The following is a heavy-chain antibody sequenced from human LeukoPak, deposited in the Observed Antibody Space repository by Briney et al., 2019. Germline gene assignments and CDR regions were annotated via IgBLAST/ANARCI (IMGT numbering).Heavy chain of an antibody. J-gene: IGHJ5*02. CDR1: GYTFTGYY. CDR2: INPNSGGT. CDR3: AREYYGRALDP. V-gene: IGHV1-2*02. Sequence: ASVKISCKASGYTFTGYYMHWVRQAPGQGLEWMGWINPNSGGTNFAQKFQGRVTMTRDTSISTAYMELSRLRSDDTAVYYCAREYYGRALDPWGQGTLVTVSS. D-gene: IGHD2-21*01.